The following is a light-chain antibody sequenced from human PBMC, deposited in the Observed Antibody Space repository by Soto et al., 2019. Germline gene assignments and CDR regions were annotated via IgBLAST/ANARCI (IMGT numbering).Light chain of an antibody. CDR1: SSDVGGYNY. CDR2: EVS. J-gene: IGLJ3*02. V-gene: IGLV2-14*01. Sequence: QSALTQAASVSGSPGQSITISCTGTSSDVGGYNYVSWYQQHPGKAPKLMIYEVSNRPSGVSNRFSGSKSGNTASLTISGLQAEDEADYYCSSYTTAYTQVFGGGTKLTVL. CDR3: SSYTTAYTQV.